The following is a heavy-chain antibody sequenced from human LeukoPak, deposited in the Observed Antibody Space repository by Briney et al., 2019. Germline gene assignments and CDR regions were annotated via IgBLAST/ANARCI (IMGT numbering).Heavy chain of an antibody. CDR1: GFTFSSYS. V-gene: IGHV3-21*01. D-gene: IGHD3-10*01. CDR2: ISSSISYI. J-gene: IGHJ4*02. CDR3: GRAGGYYGSGVFYD. Sequence: GGSLRLSCAASGFTFSSYSMNWVRQAPGKGLEWVSSISSSISYIYYADSVKGRFTISRDNAKNTLYLQMSSLRAEDTAVYYCGRAGGYYGSGVFYDWGQGTLVTVSS.